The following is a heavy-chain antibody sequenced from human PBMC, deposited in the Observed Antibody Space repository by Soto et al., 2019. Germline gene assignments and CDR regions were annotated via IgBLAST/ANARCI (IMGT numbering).Heavy chain of an antibody. Sequence: QVQLVQSGAEVTKPGSSVKVSCKASGGTFSSSAISWVRQAPGQGLEWMGGIIPIFGTANYAQKFQGRVTITADESTSTAYMELSSLRSEDTAVYYCARQVVVAATTWFDPWGQGPLVTVSS. J-gene: IGHJ5*02. CDR1: GGTFSSSA. CDR3: ARQVVVAATTWFDP. CDR2: IIPIFGTA. V-gene: IGHV1-69*01. D-gene: IGHD2-15*01.